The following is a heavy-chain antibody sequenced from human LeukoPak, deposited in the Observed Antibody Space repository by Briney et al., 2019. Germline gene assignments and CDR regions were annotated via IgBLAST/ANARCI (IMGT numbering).Heavy chain of an antibody. D-gene: IGHD2-21*01. CDR3: TKGAPDASYLYYFDY. V-gene: IGHV3-23*01. CDR2: VSGNGGTT. Sequence: GGSLRLSCVASGFXFSSYVISWVRQAPGKGLEWISPVSGNGGTTYYADSVKGRFTISRDSSKNTLYLQMSSPRAEDTAIYYCTKGAPDASYLYYFDYWGQGTLVTVSS. J-gene: IGHJ4*02. CDR1: GFXFSSYV.